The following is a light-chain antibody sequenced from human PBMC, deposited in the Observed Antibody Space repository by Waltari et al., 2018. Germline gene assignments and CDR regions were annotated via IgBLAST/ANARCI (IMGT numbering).Light chain of an antibody. Sequence: QSALTQPRSVSGSPGQSVAISCTGTSSDVGGSDYVSWFQQHPGKAPKLMIYDVSKRPSGVPDRFSGSKSGNTASLTISGLQAEDEADYYCCSYAGSCYVFGTGTKITVL. CDR1: SSDVGGSDY. CDR2: DVS. J-gene: IGLJ1*01. V-gene: IGLV2-11*01. CDR3: CSYAGSCYV.